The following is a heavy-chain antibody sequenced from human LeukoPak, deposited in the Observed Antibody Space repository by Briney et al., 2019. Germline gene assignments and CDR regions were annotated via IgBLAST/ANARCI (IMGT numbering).Heavy chain of an antibody. CDR1: GFTFNSHA. CDR2: IFRDGST. V-gene: IGHV3-23*01. J-gene: IGHJ4*02. D-gene: IGHD1-1*01. CDR3: ATETWKD. Sequence: GGSLRLSCAASGFTFNSHAVSWVRQAPGKGLEWVSAIFRDGSTSHADSVKGRFTISRDNSRNTVYLQMNSLRAEDTAVYYCATETWKDWGQGTLVTVSS.